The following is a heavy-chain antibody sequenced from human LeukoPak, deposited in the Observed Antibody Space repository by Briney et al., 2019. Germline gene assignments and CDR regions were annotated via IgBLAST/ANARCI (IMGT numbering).Heavy chain of an antibody. J-gene: IGHJ4*02. V-gene: IGHV3-23*01. CDR3: AKESPYFDY. CDR2: ISNSGGST. CDR1: GFTFSSFA. Sequence: GGSLRLSCAAPGFTFSSFAMSWVRQAPGKGLEWVSVISNSGGSTYYADSVEGRFTISRDNSKNTLYLQMNSQRAEDTALYYCAKESPYFDYWGQGTLVTVSS.